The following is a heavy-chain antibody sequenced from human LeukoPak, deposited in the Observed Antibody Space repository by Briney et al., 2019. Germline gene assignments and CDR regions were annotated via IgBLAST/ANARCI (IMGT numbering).Heavy chain of an antibody. J-gene: IGHJ4*02. Sequence: PGGSLRLSCAASGFTVSSNYVSWVRQAPGKGLEWVSVIYSGGSTYYADSVKGRFTISRDNSKNTLYLQMNSLRAEDTAVYYCARVRPRYYYDSSGPNGGYWGQGTLVTVSS. CDR1: GFTVSSNY. CDR2: IYSGGST. V-gene: IGHV3-53*01. D-gene: IGHD3-22*01. CDR3: ARVRPRYYYDSSGPNGGY.